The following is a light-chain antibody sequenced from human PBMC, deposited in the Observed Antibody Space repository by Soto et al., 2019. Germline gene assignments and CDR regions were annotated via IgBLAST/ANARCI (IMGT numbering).Light chain of an antibody. CDR3: QQYETLPYT. Sequence: DIQMTQSPSSLPASVGDRVTIACQASQDINTFLNWYQQRPGVAPKLLIFHTSNLEAGVPSRFSGSGSGTSFTFTITSLQPEDFATYYCQQYETLPYTFGQGTKVDIK. CDR1: QDINTF. V-gene: IGKV1-33*01. CDR2: HTS. J-gene: IGKJ2*01.